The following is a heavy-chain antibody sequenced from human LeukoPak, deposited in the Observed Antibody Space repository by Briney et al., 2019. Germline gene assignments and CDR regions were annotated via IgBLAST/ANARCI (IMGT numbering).Heavy chain of an antibody. D-gene: IGHD3-22*01. V-gene: IGHV3-23*01. CDR1: GFTFSSYA. J-gene: IGHJ4*02. CDR3: AKDRDDSSGYDDY. Sequence: GGSLRLSCAASGFTFSSYAMSWVRQAPGKGLDRVSAISGSGGSTYYADSVKGRFTISRDNSKNTLYLQMNSLRAEDTAVYYCAKDRDDSSGYDDYWGRGTLVTVSS. CDR2: ISGSGGST.